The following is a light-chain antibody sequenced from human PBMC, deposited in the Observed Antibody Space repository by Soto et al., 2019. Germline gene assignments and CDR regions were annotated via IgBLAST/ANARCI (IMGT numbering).Light chain of an antibody. CDR3: SSHAGSNNYV. Sequence: QSVLTHPAGVSVSPGESITISCTGTSGDVGGYNYVSWYQQHPGKAPKLMIYEVSNRPSGVSNRFSGSKSGNTASLTVSGLQAEDEADYYCSSHAGSNNYVFGTGPKLTVL. CDR2: EVS. J-gene: IGLJ1*01. V-gene: IGLV2-14*01. CDR1: SGDVGGYNY.